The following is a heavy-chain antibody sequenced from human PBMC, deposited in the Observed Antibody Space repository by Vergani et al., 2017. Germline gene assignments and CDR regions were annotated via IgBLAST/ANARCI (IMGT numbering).Heavy chain of an antibody. CDR2: INPNSGGT. D-gene: IGHD1-1*01. CDR1: GYTFTGYY. Sequence: QVQLVQSGAEVMQPGASVKVSCKASGYTFTGYYMHWVRQAPGQGLEWMGWINPNSGGTNYAQKFQGRVTMTRDTSISTAYMELSRLRSDDTAVYYCARDSAGQLERPGGMDVWGQGTTVTVSS. CDR3: ARDSAGQLERPGGMDV. V-gene: IGHV1-2*02. J-gene: IGHJ6*02.